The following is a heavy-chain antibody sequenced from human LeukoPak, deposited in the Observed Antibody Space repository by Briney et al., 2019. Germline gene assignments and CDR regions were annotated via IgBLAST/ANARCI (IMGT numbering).Heavy chain of an antibody. CDR2: IYPVDSDT. J-gene: IGHJ3*01. CDR3: ATPRGEWELLPSN. V-gene: IGHV5-51*01. Sequence: GESLKISCKGSGYIFNTYWIAWVRQMPGKGLEWMGVIYPVDSDTRYSPSFQGQVTISADKSISTAYLQWTSLKASDTAMYYCATPRGEWELLPSNWGQGTMVTVSS. D-gene: IGHD1-26*01. CDR1: GYIFNTYW.